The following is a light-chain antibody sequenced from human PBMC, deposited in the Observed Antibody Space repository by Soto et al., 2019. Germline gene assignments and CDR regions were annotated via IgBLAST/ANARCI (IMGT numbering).Light chain of an antibody. CDR1: RRLSGTY. Sequence: EVVLTQSPGTLSLSPGERATISCRASRRLSGTYLAWYQQKPGQVTRLLIYAASTRANGMPEGVCGSGSGTEVTLTISSLVHEDFAVYYCQQYGRSPLPFGGGTRLEIK. V-gene: IGKV3-20*01. CDR3: QQYGRSPLP. J-gene: IGKJ4*01. CDR2: AAS.